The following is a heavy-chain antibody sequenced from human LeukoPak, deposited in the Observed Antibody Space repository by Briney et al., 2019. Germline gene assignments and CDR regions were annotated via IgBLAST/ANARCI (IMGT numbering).Heavy chain of an antibody. D-gene: IGHD2-15*01. J-gene: IGHJ4*02. CDR1: GYTFTGYY. V-gene: IGHV1-2*02. CDR2: IDPNSGGT. Sequence: ASVKVSCKASGYTFTGYYMHWVRQAPGQGLEWMGWIDPNSGGTNYAQKFQGRVTMTRDTSISTAYMELSRLRSDETAVYYCARATSTAATDGRDSYWGQGTLVTVSS. CDR3: ARATSTAATDGRDSY.